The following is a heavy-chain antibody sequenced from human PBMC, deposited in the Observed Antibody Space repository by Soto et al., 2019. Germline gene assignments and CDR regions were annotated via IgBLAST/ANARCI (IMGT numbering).Heavy chain of an antibody. D-gene: IGHD3-10*01. CDR2: INGRDDTT. Sequence: EVQLLESGGGLIQPGGSLRLSCAASGFTFSTYARTWVRQSTGRGLDWVSGINGRDDTTYYADSGKGRFTISIDNSKNTLFLQMDSLGAEDTTLYYWEKEPGADLGDYCALWGRGTLVTVSS. CDR1: GFTFSTYA. J-gene: IGHJ4*02. V-gene: IGHV3-23*01. CDR3: EKEPGADLGDYCAL.